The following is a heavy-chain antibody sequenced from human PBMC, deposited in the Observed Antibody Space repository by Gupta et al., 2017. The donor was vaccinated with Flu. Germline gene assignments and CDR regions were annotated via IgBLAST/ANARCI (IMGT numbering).Heavy chain of an antibody. D-gene: IGHD2-21*01. J-gene: IGHJ4*02. V-gene: IGHV3-23*01. CDR2: SKNAGDAT. CDR1: GFTFTSYD. CDR3: AKEISAIGEPYFDY. Sequence: EVQLLESGGDLVQPGGSLRLSCVASGFTFTSYDMSWVRQAPGKGLECVSGSKNAGDATFYADSVRGRFSISRDNSKNMLYLQMDSLRVEDTAVYYWAKEISAIGEPYFDYWGQGTLVTVSS.